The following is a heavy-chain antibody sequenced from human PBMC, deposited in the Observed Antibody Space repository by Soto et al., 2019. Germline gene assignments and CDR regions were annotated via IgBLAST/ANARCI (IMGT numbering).Heavy chain of an antibody. J-gene: IGHJ6*02. CDR2: IDPSDSYT. V-gene: IGHV5-10-1*01. CDR1: GYSFTSYW. CDR3: ASSRVVVPAATTPEYYYCGMDA. D-gene: IGHD2-2*01. Sequence: PGESLKISCKGSGYSFTSYWISWVRQMPGKGLEWMGRIDPSDSYTNYSPSFQGHVTISADKSISTAYLQWSSLKASDTAMYYCASSRVVVPAATTPEYYYCGMDAWGQGTTVTVSS.